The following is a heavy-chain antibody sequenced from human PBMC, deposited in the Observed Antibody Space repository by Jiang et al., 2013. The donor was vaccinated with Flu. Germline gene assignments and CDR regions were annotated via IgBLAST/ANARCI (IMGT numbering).Heavy chain of an antibody. V-gene: IGHV4-39*07. CDR3: ARGKISGYDYQSYFDT. J-gene: IGHJ4*02. CDR1: GDSITSSRHY. D-gene: IGHD5-12*01. Sequence: SPGLVKPSETLSLTCAVFGDSITSSRHYWGWIRQHPGRGLEWIGNVFFGGRTIYPPSLQSRVAVSEDTSNNQFSLRLSSVTAADTGIYYCARGKISGYDYQSYFDTWGQGLLVSVSS. CDR2: VFFGGRT.